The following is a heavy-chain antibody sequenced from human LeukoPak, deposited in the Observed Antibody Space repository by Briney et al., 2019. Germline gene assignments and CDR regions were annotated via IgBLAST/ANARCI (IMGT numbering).Heavy chain of an antibody. CDR1: GYTFTGYY. CDR3: ARNMYYYDSSGYYYLPFNAFAI. D-gene: IGHD3-22*01. CDR2: INPNSGGT. Sequence: ASVKVSCKASGYTFTGYYMHWVRQAPGQGLEWMGWINPNSGGTNYAQKFQGRVTMTRDTSISTAYMELSRLRSDATAVYYCARNMYYYDSSGYYYLPFNAFAIWGKGPMVTVSS. J-gene: IGHJ3*02. V-gene: IGHV1-2*02.